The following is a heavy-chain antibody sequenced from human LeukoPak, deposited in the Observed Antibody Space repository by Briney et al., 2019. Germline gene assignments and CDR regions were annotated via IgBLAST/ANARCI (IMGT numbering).Heavy chain of an antibody. CDR3: ATSSTYYYDSSGYYPLYYFDY. CDR1: GFTFSSYG. J-gene: IGHJ4*02. CDR2: IRYDGSNK. Sequence: GGSLGLSCAASGFTFSSYGMHWVRQAPGKGLEWVAFIRYDGSNKYYADSVKGRFTISRDNSKNTLYLQMNSLRAEDTAVYYCATSSTYYYDSSGYYPLYYFDYWGQGTLVTVSS. V-gene: IGHV3-30*02. D-gene: IGHD3-22*01.